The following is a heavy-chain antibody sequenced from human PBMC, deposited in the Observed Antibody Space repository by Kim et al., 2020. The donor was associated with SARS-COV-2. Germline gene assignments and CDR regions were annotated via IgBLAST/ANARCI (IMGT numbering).Heavy chain of an antibody. CDR1: GGSFSGYY. CDR3: ARAQVAVTKYGMDV. CDR2: INHSGST. D-gene: IGHD4-17*01. V-gene: IGHV4-34*01. J-gene: IGHJ6*02. Sequence: SETLSLTCAVYGGSFSGYYWSWIRQPPGKGLEWIGEINHSGSTNYNPSLKSRVTISVDTSKNQFSLKLSSVTAADTAVYYCARAQVAVTKYGMDVWGQGTTVTVSS.